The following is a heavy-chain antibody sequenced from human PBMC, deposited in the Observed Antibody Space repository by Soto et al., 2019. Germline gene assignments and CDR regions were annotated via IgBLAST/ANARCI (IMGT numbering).Heavy chain of an antibody. Sequence: QVQLVQSGAEVKKPGSSVKVSCKASGGTFSSYTISWVRQAPGQGLAWMGRIIPILGIANYAQKFQGRVTITADKSTSTAYMELSSLRSEDTAVYYCARGKRDAEIDYWGQGTLVTVSS. CDR1: GGTFSSYT. CDR2: IIPILGIA. CDR3: ARGKRDAEIDY. V-gene: IGHV1-69*02. D-gene: IGHD2-2*01. J-gene: IGHJ4*02.